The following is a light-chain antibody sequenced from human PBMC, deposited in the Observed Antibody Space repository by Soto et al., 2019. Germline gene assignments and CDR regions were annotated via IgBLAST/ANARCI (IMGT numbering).Light chain of an antibody. CDR2: GAS. Sequence: EIVLTQSPGTQSLSPGERATLSCRASQSVNSDYLAWYQQIPGQAPRLLIYGASNRATGIPDRFSASGSGTDFSLAITRLEPEDFAVYYCQQYGRFPRYTFGQGTKVDIK. CDR1: QSVNSDY. V-gene: IGKV3-20*01. CDR3: QQYGRFPRYT. J-gene: IGKJ2*01.